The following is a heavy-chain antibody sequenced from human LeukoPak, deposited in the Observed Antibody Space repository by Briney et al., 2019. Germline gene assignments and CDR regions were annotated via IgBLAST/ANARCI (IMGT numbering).Heavy chain of an antibody. CDR1: GYIFTDYA. CDR3: ARGRGTNGSNRDFYYYYYMDV. CDR2: MNGGNGNT. Sequence: ASVKVSCKASGYIFTDYAIHWLRQAPGQRPEWMGWMNGGNGNTKYSQKFQGRITLIRDTSAATAYMELSSLRHDDLAVYYCARGRGTNGSNRDFYYYYYMDVWGKGTTVTVSS. V-gene: IGHV1-3*01. J-gene: IGHJ6*03. D-gene: IGHD1/OR15-1a*01.